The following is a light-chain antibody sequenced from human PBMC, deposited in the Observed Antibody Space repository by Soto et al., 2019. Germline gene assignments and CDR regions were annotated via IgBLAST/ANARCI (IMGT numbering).Light chain of an antibody. CDR1: SSNIGSNS. Sequence: QSVLTQPPSASGTPGQRVTISCSGSSSNIGSNSVYWYQQLPGTVPQLLIYRNSERPSGVPDRFSGSKSGTSASLAISGLRSEDEAEYYCAAWDDSLSGVVFGGGTKVTVL. V-gene: IGLV1-47*01. CDR2: RNS. CDR3: AAWDDSLSGVV. J-gene: IGLJ2*01.